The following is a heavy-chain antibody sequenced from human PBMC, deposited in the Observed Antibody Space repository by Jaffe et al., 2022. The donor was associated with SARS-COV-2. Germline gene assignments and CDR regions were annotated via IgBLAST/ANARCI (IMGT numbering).Heavy chain of an antibody. Sequence: EVQLLESGGGLVQPGGSLRLSCAASGFTFSSYAMSWVRQAPGKGLEWVSAISGSGGSTYYADSVKGRFTISRDNSKNTLYLQMNSLRAEDTAVYYCAKVSPYSSGWHRHRGPYYYYYGMDVWGQGTTVTVSS. D-gene: IGHD6-19*01. J-gene: IGHJ6*02. CDR3: AKVSPYSSGWHRHRGPYYYYYGMDV. CDR1: GFTFSSYA. V-gene: IGHV3-23*01. CDR2: ISGSGGST.